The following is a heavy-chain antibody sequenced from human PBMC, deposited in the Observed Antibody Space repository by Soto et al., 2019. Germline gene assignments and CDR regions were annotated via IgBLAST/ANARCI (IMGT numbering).Heavy chain of an antibody. Sequence: SLTCTVSGGSISSGDYYWSWIRQPPGKGPEWIGYIYYSGSTYYNPSLKSRVTISVDTSKNQFSLKLSSVTAADTAVYYCARERSSVPDYYDSSGYYFDYWGQGTLVTVSS. CDR1: GGSISSGDYY. CDR3: ARERSSVPDYYDSSGYYFDY. CDR2: IYYSGST. D-gene: IGHD3-22*01. J-gene: IGHJ4*02. V-gene: IGHV4-30-4*01.